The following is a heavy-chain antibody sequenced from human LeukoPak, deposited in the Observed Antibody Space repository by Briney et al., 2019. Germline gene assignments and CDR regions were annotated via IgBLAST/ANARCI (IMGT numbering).Heavy chain of an antibody. V-gene: IGHV3-23*01. CDR2: IIGSVGDT. D-gene: IGHD3-10*01. Sequence: PGGSLRLSCAASGFTFSNYAMSWVRQAPGKGLEWVSSIIGSVGDTYYADSVRGRFTISRDNSKNTLYLQMNSLRAEDTAVYYCAKDLRTYGSGIYRLPTVIFDYWGQGTLVTVSS. CDR1: GFTFSNYA. CDR3: AKDLRTYGSGIYRLPTVIFDY. J-gene: IGHJ4*02.